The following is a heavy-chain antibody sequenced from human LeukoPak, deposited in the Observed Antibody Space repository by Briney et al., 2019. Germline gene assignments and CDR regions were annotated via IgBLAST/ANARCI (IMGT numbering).Heavy chain of an antibody. CDR1: GFTFSSYG. D-gene: IGHD3-10*01. J-gene: IGHJ5*02. Sequence: GGSLRLSCAASGFTFSSYGMHWVRQAPGKGLEWVAFIRYDGSNKYYADSVKGRFTISRDNSKNTLYLQMNSLRAEDTAVYYCAKNEGFGELSLFDPWGQGTLVTVSS. CDR2: IRYDGSNK. V-gene: IGHV3-30*02. CDR3: AKNEGFGELSLFDP.